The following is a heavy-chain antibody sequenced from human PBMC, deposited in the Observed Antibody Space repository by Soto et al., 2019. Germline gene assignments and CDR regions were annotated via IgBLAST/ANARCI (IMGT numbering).Heavy chain of an antibody. CDR3: ARDPEHNSSGSEDAFDI. Sequence: SLESLSLGCTVSGGSISSGGYSWGWIRQQTGKGLEWIGYIYYSGSTYYNPTLKSRVTISVDTSKNQFSLKLSSVTAADTAVYYCARDPEHNSSGSEDAFDIWGQGTMVTVSS. V-gene: IGHV4-31*03. J-gene: IGHJ3*02. D-gene: IGHD3-22*01. CDR1: GGSISSGGYS. CDR2: IYYSGST.